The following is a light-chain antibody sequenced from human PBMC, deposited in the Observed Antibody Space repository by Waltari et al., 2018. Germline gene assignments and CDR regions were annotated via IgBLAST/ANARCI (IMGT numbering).Light chain of an antibody. CDR3: AAWDGSLYGYV. V-gene: IGLV1-44*01. CDR2: RTS. J-gene: IGLJ1*01. Sequence: QSVVTQPPSASGTPGQSVTISCSGSSSNIGSNTVSWYQVLPGSAPKLLIPRTSPRPSGITARCSGSKSGTSASLAISGLQFDDEADYYCAAWDGSLYGYVLGTGTKVTVL. CDR1: SSNIGSNT.